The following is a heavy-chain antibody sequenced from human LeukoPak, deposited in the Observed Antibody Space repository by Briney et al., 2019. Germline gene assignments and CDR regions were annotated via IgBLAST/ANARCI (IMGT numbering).Heavy chain of an antibody. D-gene: IGHD3-3*01. CDR2: ISGSGGST. CDR1: GFTFSSYG. J-gene: IGHJ4*02. Sequence: PGGSLRLSCAASGFTFSSYGMSWVRQAPGKGLEWVSAISGSGGSTYYADSVKGRFTISRDNSKNTLYLQMNSLRAEDTAVYYCAKIRSGFVPQGGFDYWGQGTLVTVSS. V-gene: IGHV3-23*01. CDR3: AKIRSGFVPQGGFDY.